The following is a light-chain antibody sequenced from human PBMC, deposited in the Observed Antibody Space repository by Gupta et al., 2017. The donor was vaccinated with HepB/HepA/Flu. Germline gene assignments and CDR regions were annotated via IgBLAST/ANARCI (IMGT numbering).Light chain of an antibody. Sequence: EIVLTQSPGTLSLSPGERATLSCRTSQTVSSTYLAWYQQKPGQAPRLLIYAASNRATSIPDRFSGSGSGTDFTLTISRLEPEDFAVYYCHQYGSSSWTFGQGTEVEIK. J-gene: IGKJ1*01. CDR1: QTVSSTY. CDR3: HQYGSSSWT. V-gene: IGKV3-20*01. CDR2: AAS.